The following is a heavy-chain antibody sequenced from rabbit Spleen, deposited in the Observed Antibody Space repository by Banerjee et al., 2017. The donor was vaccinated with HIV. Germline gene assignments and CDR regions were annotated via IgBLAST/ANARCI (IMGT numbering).Heavy chain of an antibody. J-gene: IGHJ4*01. CDR2: IDTGSSGYT. CDR1: GFSFSSSVY. D-gene: IGHD4-1*01. Sequence: QEQLEESGGDLVKPGASLTLTCTASGFSFSSSVYMCWVRQAPGKGLEWIACIDTGSSGYTYYASWATGRFTCSKTSSTTVTLQMTSLTAADTATYFCVREAAYYFVLWGPGTLVTVS. CDR3: VREAAYYFVL. V-gene: IGHV1S45*01.